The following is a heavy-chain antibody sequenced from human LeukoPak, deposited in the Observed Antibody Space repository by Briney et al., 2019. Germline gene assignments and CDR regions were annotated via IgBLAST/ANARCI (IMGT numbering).Heavy chain of an antibody. CDR2: ISSSSSYI. J-gene: IGHJ4*02. V-gene: IGHV3-21*01. CDR3: ASCPTPRIAAAIDY. D-gene: IGHD6-13*01. Sequence: GGSLRLSCSASGFTFSSYEMNWVRQAPGKGLEWVSSISSSSSYIYYADSVRGRFTISRDNAKNSLFLQMNSLRAEDTAVYYCASCPTPRIAAAIDYWGQGILVTVSS. CDR1: GFTFSSYE.